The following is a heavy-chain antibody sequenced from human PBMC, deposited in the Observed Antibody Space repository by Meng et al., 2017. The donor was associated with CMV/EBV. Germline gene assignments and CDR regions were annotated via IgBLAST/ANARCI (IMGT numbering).Heavy chain of an antibody. CDR2: IWYDGSNK. Sequence: GESLKISCAASGFTFSSYGMHWVRQAPGKGLEWVAVIWYDGSNKYYADSVKGRFTISRDNSKNTLYLQMNSLRAEDTAVYYCAREAGATSYWGQGTLVTVSS. CDR1: GFTFSSYG. CDR3: AREAGATSY. D-gene: IGHD1-26*01. J-gene: IGHJ4*02. V-gene: IGHV3-33*01.